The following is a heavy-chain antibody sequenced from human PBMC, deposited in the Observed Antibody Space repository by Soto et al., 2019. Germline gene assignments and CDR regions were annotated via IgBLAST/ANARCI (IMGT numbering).Heavy chain of an antibody. V-gene: IGHV3-53*01. Sequence: GGPLRLSCAASGFIVSSNYMSWVRQAPGKGLEWVSVIYSGGSTYYADSVKGRFTISRDNSKNTLYLQMNSLRAEDTAVYYCARDGSSRCSSTSCYEGAFDIWGQGTMVTVSS. CDR2: IYSGGST. CDR3: ARDGSSRCSSTSCYEGAFDI. J-gene: IGHJ3*02. D-gene: IGHD2-2*01. CDR1: GFIVSSNY.